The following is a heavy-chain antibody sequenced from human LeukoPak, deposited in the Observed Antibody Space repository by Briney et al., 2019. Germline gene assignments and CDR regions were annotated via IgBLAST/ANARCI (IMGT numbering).Heavy chain of an antibody. J-gene: IGHJ4*02. CDR2: ISSSSSYI. V-gene: IGHV3-21*01. Sequence: GGSLRLSCAASGFTFSSYSMNWVRQAPGKGLEWVSSISSSSSYIYYADSVKGRFTISRDNAKNSLYLQMNGLRAEDTAVYYCARDLKSAVTTVDYWGQGTLVTVSS. CDR3: ARDLKSAVTTVDY. CDR1: GFTFSSYS. D-gene: IGHD4-17*01.